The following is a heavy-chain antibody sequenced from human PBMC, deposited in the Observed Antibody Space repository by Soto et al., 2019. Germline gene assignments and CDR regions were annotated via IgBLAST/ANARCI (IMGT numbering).Heavy chain of an antibody. J-gene: IGHJ6*02. CDR3: ARVKLYSSGWYRYYYGMDV. Sequence: ASGKVSCKASGSTFTSYGLSWVRQAPGQGLEWMGWISAYNGNTNYAQKLQGRVTMTTNTSTSTAYMELRSLRSDDTAVYYCARVKLYSSGWYRYYYGMDVWGQGTTVTVSS. CDR2: ISAYNGNT. V-gene: IGHV1-18*01. CDR1: GSTFTSYG. D-gene: IGHD6-19*01.